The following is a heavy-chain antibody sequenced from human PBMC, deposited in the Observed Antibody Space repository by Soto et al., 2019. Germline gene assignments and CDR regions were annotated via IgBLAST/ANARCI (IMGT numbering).Heavy chain of an antibody. CDR2: VYHGGNT. CDR3: ARARWYDEFNF. V-gene: IGHV4-38-2*01. Sequence: PSETLSLTCAVSGFSISSGNYWGWIRKHPGKGLEWIGSVYHGGNTYYNPSLKSRASISIDLSKNQFSLKLTSVTAADAAAYYCARARWYDEFNFWAQGTVVPISS. CDR1: GFSISSGNY. D-gene: IGHD2-15*01. J-gene: IGHJ1*01.